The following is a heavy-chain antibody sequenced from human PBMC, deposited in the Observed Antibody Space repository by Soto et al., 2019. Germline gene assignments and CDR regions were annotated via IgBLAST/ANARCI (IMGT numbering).Heavy chain of an antibody. CDR2: IWYDGSNK. CDR3: ARDNYDSSGYHGFPDY. D-gene: IGHD3-22*01. J-gene: IGHJ4*02. Sequence: GGSLRLSCAASGFSFSSYGMHWVRQAPGKGLEWVAVIWYDGSNKYYADSVKGRFTISRDNSKNTLYLQMNSLRAEDTAFYYCARDNYDSSGYHGFPDYWGQGTLVTVSS. V-gene: IGHV3-33*01. CDR1: GFSFSSYG.